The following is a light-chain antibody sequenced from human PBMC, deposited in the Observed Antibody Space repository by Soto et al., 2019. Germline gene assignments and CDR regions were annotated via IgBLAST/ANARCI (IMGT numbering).Light chain of an antibody. V-gene: IGLV2-14*01. Sequence: QSVLTQPASVSGSPGQSITISCTGTSSDVGGYNYVSWYQQHLGKAPKLMIYDVSNRPSGVSNRFSGSKSGNTASLTISGLQAEDEADYYCSSYTSSSTLAVFGTGTKVTVL. J-gene: IGLJ1*01. CDR3: SSYTSSSTLAV. CDR2: DVS. CDR1: SSDVGGYNY.